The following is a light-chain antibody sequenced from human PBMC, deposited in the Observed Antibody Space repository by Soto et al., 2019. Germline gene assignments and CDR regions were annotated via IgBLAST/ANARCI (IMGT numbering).Light chain of an antibody. CDR2: EVH. Sequence: QSALTQPPSASGSLGQSVTFSCTGTSSDVGGYNYVSWYQQHPGKAPKLIIYEVHKRPSGVPDRFSGSKSGNTASLTVSGLQAEDEADYHCSSFTRSTAVVFGGGTKLTVL. J-gene: IGLJ2*01. CDR1: SSDVGGYNY. V-gene: IGLV2-8*01. CDR3: SSFTRSTAVV.